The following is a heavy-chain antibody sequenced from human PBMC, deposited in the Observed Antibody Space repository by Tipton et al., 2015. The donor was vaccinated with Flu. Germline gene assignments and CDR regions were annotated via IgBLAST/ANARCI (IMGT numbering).Heavy chain of an antibody. Sequence: QLVQSGAEVKKPGESLKISCKGDGYRFTNDWIAWGRQMPGKGLEWMGINYPGDSDTRYNPSFQGQVTLSADKAISTASLQRSSLRASDTAMYYGGRGIAHPGWLDPWGQGPLVTVSS. CDR3: GRGIAHPGWLDP. CDR1: GYRFTNDW. J-gene: IGHJ5*02. V-gene: IGHV5-51*01. D-gene: IGHD2/OR15-2a*01. CDR2: NYPGDSDT.